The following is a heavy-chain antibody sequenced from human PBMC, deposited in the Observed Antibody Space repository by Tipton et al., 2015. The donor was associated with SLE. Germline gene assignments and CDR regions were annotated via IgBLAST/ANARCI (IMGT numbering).Heavy chain of an antibody. D-gene: IGHD2-2*01. Sequence: DSVKGRFTISRDNSKNTLYLQMNSLRAEGTAVYYCAKVSISTRLDGYDMDVWGQGTTVTVSS. J-gene: IGHJ6*02. V-gene: IGHV3-30*02. CDR3: AKVSISTRLDGYDMDV.